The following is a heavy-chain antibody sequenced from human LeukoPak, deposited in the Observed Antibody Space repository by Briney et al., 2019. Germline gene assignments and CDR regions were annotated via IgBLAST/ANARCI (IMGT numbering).Heavy chain of an antibody. J-gene: IGHJ4*02. D-gene: IGHD4-17*01. V-gene: IGHV3-43*01. Sequence: GGSLRLSCAASGLTFDDYTMHWVRQAPGKGLEWVSLISWDGDSTYYADSVKGRFTISRDNSKNSLYLQMNSLRTEDTALYYCAKDTSTVTTDYFDYWGQGTLVTVSS. CDR3: AKDTSTVTTDYFDY. CDR2: ISWDGDST. CDR1: GLTFDDYT.